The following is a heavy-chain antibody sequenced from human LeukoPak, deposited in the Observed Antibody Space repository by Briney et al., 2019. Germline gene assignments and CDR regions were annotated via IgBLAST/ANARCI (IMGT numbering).Heavy chain of an antibody. CDR1: GLTFSNYA. D-gene: IGHD3-22*01. V-gene: IGHV3-23*01. CDR3: AKFDDTSGYSRFDY. CDR2: ISGSGGRT. J-gene: IGHJ4*02. Sequence: GGSLRLSCAASGLTFSNYAMSWVRQAPGKGLEWVSSISGSGGRTFLAVSAEGRFAISRDNSKYTLYLQMNSLRAEDTAVYYCAKFDDTSGYSRFDYWGQGTLVTVSS.